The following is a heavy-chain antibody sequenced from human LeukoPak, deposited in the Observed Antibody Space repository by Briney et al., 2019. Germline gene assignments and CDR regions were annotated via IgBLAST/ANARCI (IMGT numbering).Heavy chain of an antibody. V-gene: IGHV1-2*02. CDR2: INPNSGGT. CDR3: ARSTYYYDSSGYSLDY. D-gene: IGHD3-22*01. Sequence: VASVKVSCKASGYTFTGYYMHWVRQAPGQGLEWMGWINPNSGGTNYAQKFQGRVTMTRDTSISTAYMELSRLRSDDTAVYYCARSTYYYDSSGYSLDYWGQGTLVTVSS. CDR1: GYTFTGYY. J-gene: IGHJ4*02.